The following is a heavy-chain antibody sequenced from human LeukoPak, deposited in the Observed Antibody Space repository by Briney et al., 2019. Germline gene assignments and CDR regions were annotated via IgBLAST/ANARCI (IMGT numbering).Heavy chain of an antibody. J-gene: IGHJ4*02. CDR2: IYIGGTI. V-gene: IGHV3-66*01. Sequence: GGSLRLSCAASGFTVSSNHMSWVRQAPGKGLEWVSVIYIGGTIFYADSVKGRFTISRDNSMNTVYLEMNSLRAEDTAVYYCARDGGGHYYDYWGQGTLVTVST. CDR1: GFTVSSNH. CDR3: ARDGGGHYYDY. D-gene: IGHD3-16*01.